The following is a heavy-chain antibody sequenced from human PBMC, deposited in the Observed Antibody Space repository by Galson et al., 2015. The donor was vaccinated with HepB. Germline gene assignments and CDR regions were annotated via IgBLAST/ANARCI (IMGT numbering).Heavy chain of an antibody. CDR2: ISSSGSTI. J-gene: IGHJ4*02. D-gene: IGHD5-12*01. CDR3: ARVGIVATIDY. V-gene: IGHV3-48*03. CDR1: GFTFSSYE. Sequence: SLRLSCAASGFTFSSYEMNWVRQAPGKGLEWVSYISSSGSTIYYADSVKGRFTISRDNAKNSLYLQMNSLRAEDTAVYYCARVGIVATIDYWGQGTLVAVSS.